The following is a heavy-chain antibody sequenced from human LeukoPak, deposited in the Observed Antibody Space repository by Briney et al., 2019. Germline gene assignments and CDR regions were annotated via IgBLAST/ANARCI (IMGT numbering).Heavy chain of an antibody. CDR3: ARGKYDSSGYPLLGFDY. CDR1: GFTFSSYW. D-gene: IGHD3-22*01. V-gene: IGHV3-7*01. J-gene: IGHJ4*02. CDR2: IKQDGSEK. Sequence: GGSLRLSCAASGFTFSSYWMSWVRQAPGKGLEWVANIKQDGSEKKYVDPVKGRFTISRDNAKKSLYLQMNSLRAEDTAVYYCARGKYDSSGYPLLGFDYWGQGTLVSVS.